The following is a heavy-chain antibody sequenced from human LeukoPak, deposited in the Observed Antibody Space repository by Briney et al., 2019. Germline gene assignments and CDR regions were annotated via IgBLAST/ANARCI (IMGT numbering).Heavy chain of an antibody. CDR3: AKNMRLSDYYYYGMDV. CDR2: ISGSGGST. V-gene: IGHV3-23*01. CDR1: GFTFSSYA. D-gene: IGHD6-25*01. J-gene: IGHJ6*02. Sequence: GGSLRLSCAASGFTFSSYAMSWARQAPGKGLEWVSAISGSGGSTYYADSVKGRFTISRDNSKNTLYLQMNSLRAEDTAVYYCAKNMRLSDYYYYGMDVWGQGTTVTVSS.